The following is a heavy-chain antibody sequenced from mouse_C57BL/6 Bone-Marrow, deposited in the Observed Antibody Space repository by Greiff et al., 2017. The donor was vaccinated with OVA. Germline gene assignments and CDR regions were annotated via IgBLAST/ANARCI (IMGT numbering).Heavy chain of an antibody. D-gene: IGHD1-1*01. J-gene: IGHJ4*01. CDR1: GFTFSDYG. CDR2: ISSGSSTI. CDR3: ARRGLYYYGSSLYYYAMDY. V-gene: IGHV5-17*01. Sequence: EVMLVESGGGLVKPGGSLKLSCAASGFTFSDYGMHWVRQAPEKGLEWVAYISSGSSTIYYADTVKGRFTISRDNAKNTLFLQMTSLRSEDTAMYYCARRGLYYYGSSLYYYAMDYWGQGTSVTVSS.